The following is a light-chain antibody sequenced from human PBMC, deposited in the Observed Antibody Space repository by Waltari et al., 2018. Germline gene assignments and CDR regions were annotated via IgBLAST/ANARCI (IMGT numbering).Light chain of an antibody. CDR2: SNN. J-gene: IGLJ1*01. CDR3: AAWDDSLNGYV. Sequence: QSVLTQPPSASGTPGQRVTISCSGSSPHLGSNTVNWYQQLPGTAPKLLIYSNNQLPSGVPDRFSGPKSGTSASLAISGLQSEDEADYYCAAWDDSLNGYVFGTGTKVTVL. V-gene: IGLV1-44*01. CDR1: SPHLGSNT.